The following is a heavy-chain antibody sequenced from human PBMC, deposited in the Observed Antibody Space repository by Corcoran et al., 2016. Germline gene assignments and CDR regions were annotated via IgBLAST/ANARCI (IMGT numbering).Heavy chain of an antibody. V-gene: IGHV6-1*01. CDR1: GDTVSSNTAA. Sequence: QVQLQQSGPGLVKPSQTLSLTCVISGDTVSSNTAAWNWIRLSPSRGLEWLGRTYYRSTWYSDYAPSVKSRITINPDTFKNQFSLQLKSVTPEDAAVYYCARERGAFDYWGQGTVVTVSS. CDR3: ARERGAFDY. CDR2: TYYRSTWYS. J-gene: IGHJ4*02.